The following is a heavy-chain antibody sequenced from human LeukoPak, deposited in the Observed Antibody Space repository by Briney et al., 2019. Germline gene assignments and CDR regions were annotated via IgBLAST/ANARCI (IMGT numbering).Heavy chain of an antibody. CDR3: ARRSLRYGSSLAY. Sequence: PSQTLSLTCTVSGGSISSGGYYWSWIRQHPGKGLEWIGYIYYSGSTYYNPSLKGRVTISVDTSKNQFSLKLSSVTAADTAVYYCARRSLRYGSSLAYWGQGTLVTVSS. CDR2: IYYSGST. V-gene: IGHV4-31*03. J-gene: IGHJ4*02. CDR1: GGSISSGGYY. D-gene: IGHD3-9*01.